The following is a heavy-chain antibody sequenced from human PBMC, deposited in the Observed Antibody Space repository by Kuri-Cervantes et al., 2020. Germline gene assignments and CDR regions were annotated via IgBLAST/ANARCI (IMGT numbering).Heavy chain of an antibody. CDR1: GFTFDDYA. V-gene: IGHV3-9*01. CDR2: INWNSGSI. J-gene: IGHJ4*02. D-gene: IGHD3-3*01. Sequence: GGSLRLSCAASGFTFDDYAMHWVRQAPGKGLEWVSGINWNSGSIGYADSVKGRFTVSRDNAKNSLYLQMNSLRAEDTAVYYCARGADYDFWSGYPNYFDYWGQGTLVTVSS. CDR3: ARGADYDFWSGYPNYFDY.